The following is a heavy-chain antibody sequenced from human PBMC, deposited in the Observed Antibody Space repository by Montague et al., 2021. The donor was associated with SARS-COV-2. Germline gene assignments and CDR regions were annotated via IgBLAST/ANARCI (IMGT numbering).Heavy chain of an antibody. CDR3: ARATTVRGAVSWFDP. J-gene: IGHJ5*02. V-gene: IGHV4-59*11. CDR2: INFNKGT. Sequence: SETLSLTCSVSGGSISSHFFRFIRHPPGKGLGSVGYINFNKGTNANPSPRTRHTISVDKSKNQFSLQLRSMTPAVTAVYFCARATTVRGAVSWFDPWGQGILVTVSS. CDR1: GGSISSHF. D-gene: IGHD3-10*01.